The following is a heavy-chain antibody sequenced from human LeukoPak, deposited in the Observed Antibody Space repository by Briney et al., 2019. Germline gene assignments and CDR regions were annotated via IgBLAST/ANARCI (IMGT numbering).Heavy chain of an antibody. V-gene: IGHV3-23*01. CDR3: AKAVGITGTAFGVDY. J-gene: IGHJ4*02. D-gene: IGHD1-20*01. CDR1: GFTFSSYA. Sequence: GGSLRLSCAASGFTFSSYAMSWVRQAPGKGLEWVSTISGTGGSTYYADSVKGRFTISRDNAKNTLYLQMNSLRAEDTAVYYCAKAVGITGTAFGVDYWGQGTLVTVSS. CDR2: ISGTGGST.